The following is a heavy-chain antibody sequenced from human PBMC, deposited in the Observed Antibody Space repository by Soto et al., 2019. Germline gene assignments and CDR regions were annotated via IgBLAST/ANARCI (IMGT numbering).Heavy chain of an antibody. CDR1: GFTFSSYA. J-gene: IGHJ2*01. CDR2: ISGSGGAT. CDR3: AKIGSSSGYWYFDL. D-gene: IGHD6-13*01. V-gene: IGHV3-23*01. Sequence: EVQLLESGGGLVQPGGSLRLSCAASGFTFSSYAMSWVRRAPGKGLEWVSAISGSGGATYSADSVKGRFTISRDNSKNTLYLQMNSLRAEDTAVYYCAKIGSSSGYWYFDLWGRGTLVTVSS.